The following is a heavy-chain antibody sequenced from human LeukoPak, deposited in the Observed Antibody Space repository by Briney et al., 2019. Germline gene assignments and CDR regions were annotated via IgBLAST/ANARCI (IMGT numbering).Heavy chain of an antibody. CDR3: ARGSITFGGVIVPFDY. Sequence: ASVKVSCKASGYTFTSYDINWVRQATGQGLEWMGWMNPNSGNTGYAQKFQGRVTMTRNTPISTAYMELSSLRSEDTAVYYCARGSITFGGVIVPFDYWGQGTLVTVSS. CDR2: MNPNSGNT. J-gene: IGHJ4*02. CDR1: GYTFTSYD. V-gene: IGHV1-8*01. D-gene: IGHD3-16*02.